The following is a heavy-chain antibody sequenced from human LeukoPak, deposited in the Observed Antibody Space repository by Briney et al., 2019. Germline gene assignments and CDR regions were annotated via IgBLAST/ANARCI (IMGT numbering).Heavy chain of an antibody. CDR3: ARHRAIRIVGATADFDF. CDR1: GGSIRSYY. V-gene: IGHV4-59*08. Sequence: SETLSLTCTVSGGSIRSYYWSWIRHSPGKGLEWIGYIYIYHCGSTSYNPSLESRVTISEDTTKNQFSLNLSSVTAADTAVYYCARHRAIRIVGATADFDFWGQGTLVTVSS. J-gene: IGHJ4*02. D-gene: IGHD1-26*01. CDR2: IYIYHCGST.